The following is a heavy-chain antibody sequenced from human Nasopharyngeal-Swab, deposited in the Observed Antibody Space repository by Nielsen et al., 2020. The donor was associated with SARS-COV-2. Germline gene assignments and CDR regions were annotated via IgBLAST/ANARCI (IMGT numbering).Heavy chain of an antibody. CDR1: GGFISSYY. D-gene: IGHD3-16*02. J-gene: IGHJ5*02. Sequence: SETLSLTCTVSGGFISSYYWSWIRQPPGKGLEWIGYIYYSGSTNYNPSLKSRVTISVDTSKNQFSLKLSSVTAADTAVYYCAREGGLDYDYVWGSYRPSNWFDPWGQGTLVTVSS. CDR3: AREGGLDYDYVWGSYRPSNWFDP. CDR2: IYYSGST. V-gene: IGHV4-59*01.